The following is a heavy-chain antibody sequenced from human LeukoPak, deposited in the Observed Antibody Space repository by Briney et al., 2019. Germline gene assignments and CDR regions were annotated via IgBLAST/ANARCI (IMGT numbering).Heavy chain of an antibody. CDR1: GGSISSYY. CDR3: ARGGIVATIGGSFDY. V-gene: IGHV4-59*01. J-gene: IGHJ4*02. D-gene: IGHD5-12*01. CDR2: IYYSGST. Sequence: KPSETLSLTCTVSGGSISSYYWSWIRQPPGKGLEWLGYIYYSGSTNYNPSLKSRVTVSVDTSKNQFSLKLSSVTAADTAVYYCARGGIVATIGGSFDYWGQGTLVTVSS.